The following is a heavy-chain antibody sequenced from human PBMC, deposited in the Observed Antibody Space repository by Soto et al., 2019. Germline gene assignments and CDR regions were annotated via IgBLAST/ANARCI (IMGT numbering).Heavy chain of an antibody. J-gene: IGHJ6*02. CDR2: IYPGDSDT. Sequence: GESLKISCKGSGYSFTSYWIGWVRQMPGKGLEWMGIIYPGDSDTRYSPSFQGQVTISADKSISTAYLQWSSLKASDTAMYYCARNLNYYDSSGQYYYYGMDVWGQGTTVTVSS. CDR1: GYSFTSYW. CDR3: ARNLNYYDSSGQYYYYGMDV. V-gene: IGHV5-51*01. D-gene: IGHD3-22*01.